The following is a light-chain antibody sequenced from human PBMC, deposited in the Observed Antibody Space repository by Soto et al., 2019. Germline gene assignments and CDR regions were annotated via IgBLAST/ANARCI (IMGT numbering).Light chain of an antibody. Sequence: EIVLTQSPGTLSLSPGERATLSCRASQSVSSSYLAWYQQQPGQVPRLLIYGASSRATGIPDRFSGSGSGTDFTLTISRLEPEDFAVYYCQQYGSSPVYTFGQGTKLEIK. CDR2: GAS. J-gene: IGKJ2*01. CDR1: QSVSSSY. CDR3: QQYGSSPVYT. V-gene: IGKV3-20*01.